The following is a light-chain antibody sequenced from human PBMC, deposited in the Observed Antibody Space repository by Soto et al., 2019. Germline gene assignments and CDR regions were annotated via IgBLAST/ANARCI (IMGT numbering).Light chain of an antibody. J-gene: IGKJ4*01. CDR2: GAS. Sequence: EIVMTPSPTNLFVSPGDRAPLSCWASQSVSGNLAWYQQKPGQAPRLLIYGASTRATDIPARFSGSGSGTEFTLTISFLQSEDFAVYYCQQYNIWPFTFGGGTKVEIK. CDR3: QQYNIWPFT. CDR1: QSVSGN. V-gene: IGKV3-15*01.